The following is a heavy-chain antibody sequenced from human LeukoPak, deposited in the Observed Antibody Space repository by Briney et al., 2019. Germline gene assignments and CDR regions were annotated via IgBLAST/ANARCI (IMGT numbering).Heavy chain of an antibody. V-gene: IGHV3-7*05. J-gene: IGHJ4*02. Sequence: GGSLRHSCAASGFTFSIYWMSWVRQAPRKGLEWVANIKQAGSEKYCVDSVKGRFTISRDNANNSLYLQMNSLRAEDTAVYYCARGGDYLDFWGQGTLVTVSS. CDR3: ARGGDYLDF. CDR1: GFTFSIYW. CDR2: IKQAGSEK.